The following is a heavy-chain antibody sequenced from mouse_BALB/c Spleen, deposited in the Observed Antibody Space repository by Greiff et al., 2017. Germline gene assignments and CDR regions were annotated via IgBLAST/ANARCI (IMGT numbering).Heavy chain of an antibody. D-gene: IGHD2-1*01. CDR2: ISYSGST. CDR3: ASYYGNYVTIFAY. J-gene: IGHJ3*01. CDR1: GDSITSGY. V-gene: IGHV3-8*02. Sequence: EVKLVESGPSLVKPSQTLSLTCSVTGDSITSGYWNWIRKFPGNKLEYMGYISYSGSTYYNPSLKSRISITRDTSKNQYYLQLNSVTTEDTATYYCASYYGNYVTIFAYWGQGTLVTVSA.